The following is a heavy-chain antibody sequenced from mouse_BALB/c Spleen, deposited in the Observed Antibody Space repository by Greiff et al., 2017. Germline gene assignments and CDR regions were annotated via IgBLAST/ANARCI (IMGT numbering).Heavy chain of an antibody. D-gene: IGHD2-3*01. CDR1: GFAFSSYD. CDR2: ISSGGGST. V-gene: IGHV5-12-1*01. Sequence: EVKLEESGGGLVKPGGSLKLSCAASGFAFSSYDMSWVRQTPEKRLEWVAYISSGGGSTYYPDTVKGRFTISRDNAKNTLYLQMSSLKSEDTAMYYCARSHGLLPWFAYWGQGTLVTVSA. J-gene: IGHJ3*01. CDR3: ARSHGLLPWFAY.